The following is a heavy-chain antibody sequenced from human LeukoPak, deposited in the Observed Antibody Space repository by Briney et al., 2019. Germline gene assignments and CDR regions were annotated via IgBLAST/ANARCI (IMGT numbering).Heavy chain of an antibody. D-gene: IGHD5-24*01. CDR2: INPNSGGT. V-gene: IGHV1-2*02. Sequence: ASVKVSCKASGYTFTGYYMHWVRQAPGQGLEWMGWINPNSGGTNYAQKFQGRVTMTSDTSISTAYMELSSLRSEDMAVYYCAREGEMGVDYWGQGTLVTVSS. J-gene: IGHJ4*02. CDR3: AREGEMGVDY. CDR1: GYTFTGYY.